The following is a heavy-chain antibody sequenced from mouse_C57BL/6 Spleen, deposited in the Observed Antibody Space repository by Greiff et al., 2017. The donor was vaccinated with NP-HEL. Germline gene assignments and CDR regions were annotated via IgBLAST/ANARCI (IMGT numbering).Heavy chain of an antibody. V-gene: IGHV1-64*01. CDR3: ARYGYDGSFDY. CDR2: IHPNSGST. CDR1: GYTFTSYW. D-gene: IGHD2-2*01. Sequence: VQLQQPGAELVKPGASVKLSCKASGYTFTSYWMHWVKQRPGQGLEWIGMIHPNSGSTNYNEKFKSKATLTVDKSSSTAYMQLSSLTSEDSAVYYGARYGYDGSFDYWGQGTTLTVSS. J-gene: IGHJ2*01.